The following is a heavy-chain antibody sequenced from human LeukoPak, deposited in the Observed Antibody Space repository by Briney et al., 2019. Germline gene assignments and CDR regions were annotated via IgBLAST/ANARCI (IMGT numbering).Heavy chain of an antibody. CDR1: GFTFSSYG. D-gene: IGHD2-2*01. CDR3: AKGEEYQLPSFDY. J-gene: IGHJ4*02. CDR2: IRYDGSNK. V-gene: IGHV3-30*02. Sequence: GGSLRLSCAASGFTFSSYGMHWVRQAPGKGLEGVAFIRYDGSNKYYADSVKGRFTISRDNSKNTLYLQMNSLRAEDTAVYYCAKGEEYQLPSFDYWGQGTLVTVSS.